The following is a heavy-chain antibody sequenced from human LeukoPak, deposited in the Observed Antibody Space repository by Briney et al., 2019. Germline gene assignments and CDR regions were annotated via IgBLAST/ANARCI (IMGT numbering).Heavy chain of an antibody. CDR2: IYPRVSDT. J-gene: IGHJ5*01. D-gene: IGHD5-12*01. CDR3: ARRQYSGYDFDF. Sequence: GESLKISCKASGYIFTNYWIGWVRQMPGKGLEWMGIIYPRVSDTRYSPSFQGQVTVSADKSISTAYLQWSTLEASDTAMYYCARRQYSGYDFDFWGQGTLVTVSS. CDR1: GYIFTNYW. V-gene: IGHV5-51*01.